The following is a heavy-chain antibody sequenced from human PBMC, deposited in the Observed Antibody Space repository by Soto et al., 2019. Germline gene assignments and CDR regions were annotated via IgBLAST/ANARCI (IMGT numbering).Heavy chain of an antibody. Sequence: QVQLVQSGAEVQKPGSSVKVSCKASGGTFSSYAISWVRQAPGQGIEWMGGIIPIFGTANYAQKFQGRVTITADESTITAYMELSSLRSEDTAVYYCARAGDYYDSSGYYYWFDPWGQGTLVTVSS. J-gene: IGHJ5*02. V-gene: IGHV1-69*01. CDR2: IIPIFGTA. CDR3: ARAGDYYDSSGYYYWFDP. D-gene: IGHD3-22*01. CDR1: GGTFSSYA.